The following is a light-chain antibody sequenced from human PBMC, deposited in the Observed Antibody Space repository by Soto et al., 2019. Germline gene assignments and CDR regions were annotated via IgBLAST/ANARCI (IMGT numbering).Light chain of an antibody. Sequence: DIPLTQSPSPLSASVGARVTLSCRASQTVSSSLAWYQQKPGQAPKLLMYDASSLATGVPSRFSGSGSGTEFTLTISSLQPDDFATYYCQQSNSYPWTFGQGTKVEIK. CDR2: DAS. CDR3: QQSNSYPWT. CDR1: QTVSSS. V-gene: IGKV1-5*01. J-gene: IGKJ1*01.